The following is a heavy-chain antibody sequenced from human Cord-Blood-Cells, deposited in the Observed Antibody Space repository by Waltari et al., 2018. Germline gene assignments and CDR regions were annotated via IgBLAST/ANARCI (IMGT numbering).Heavy chain of an antibody. CDR2: INPNGGGT. J-gene: IGHJ5*02. Sequence: QVQLVQSGAEVKKPGASVKVFCKASGYTFTGYYMHWVRQAPGQGLEWMGWINPNGGGTNYAQKFQGRVTMTRDTSISTAYMELSRLRSDDTAVYYCAISGYSNNWFDPWGQGTLVTVSS. CDR3: AISGYSNNWFDP. D-gene: IGHD3-22*01. CDR1: GYTFTGYY. V-gene: IGHV1-2*02.